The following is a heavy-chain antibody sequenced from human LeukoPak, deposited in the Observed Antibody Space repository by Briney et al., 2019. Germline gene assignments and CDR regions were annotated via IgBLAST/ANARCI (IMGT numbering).Heavy chain of an antibody. J-gene: IGHJ4*02. CDR3: ATYKRLRDSSGMFDY. CDR1: GYTFTAFY. Sequence: ASVKVSCKASGYTFTAFYMHWVLQAPGQGPEWMGRINPNTGDTIYAQKFQGRVTMARDTTISTAYREVSRLRSDDTAMTYCATYKRLRDSSGMFDYWGQGTLVTVSS. V-gene: IGHV1-2*06. CDR2: INPNTGDT. D-gene: IGHD6-19*01.